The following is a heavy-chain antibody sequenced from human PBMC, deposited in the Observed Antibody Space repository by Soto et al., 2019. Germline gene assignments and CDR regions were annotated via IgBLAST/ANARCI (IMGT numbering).Heavy chain of an antibody. D-gene: IGHD3-3*01. Sequence: ASVKVSCKASAFTSSGISWVRQAPGRGLEWMGWISTHNGNTIYAQKFQGRVMMTIDTSTTTVYMDLRSLRSDDTAVYFCAREGILGLFDAYDLWGQGTKVTVSS. CDR1: AFTSSG. V-gene: IGHV1-18*04. CDR2: ISTHNGNT. J-gene: IGHJ3*01. CDR3: AREGILGLFDAYDL.